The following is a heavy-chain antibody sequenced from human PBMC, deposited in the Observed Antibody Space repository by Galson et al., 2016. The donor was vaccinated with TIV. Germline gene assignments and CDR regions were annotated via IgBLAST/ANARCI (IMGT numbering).Heavy chain of an antibody. J-gene: IGHJ4*02. D-gene: IGHD3-10*01. CDR3: ARLQGIGSGSYYGF. Sequence: QSGAEVKKPGESLRISCKASEYFFGAYWIGWVRQMSGKGLEWMGIVYPGDSQTRYSPSFEGQVTLSVDKSISTAYLQWSSLRASDTAMDYCARLQGIGSGSYYGFWGQGTLVTVSS. V-gene: IGHV5-51*01. CDR1: EYFFGAYW. CDR2: VYPGDSQT.